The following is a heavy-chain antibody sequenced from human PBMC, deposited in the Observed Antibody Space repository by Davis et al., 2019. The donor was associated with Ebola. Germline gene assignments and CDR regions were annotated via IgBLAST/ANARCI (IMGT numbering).Heavy chain of an antibody. CDR3: ARGPGYNYGRNFDF. CDR1: GGSISSGDYY. J-gene: IGHJ4*02. Sequence: SETLSLTCTVSGGSISSGDYYWSWIRQSPGEGLEWIGEIHYSGTTNYNPSLKSRVTISVDRSKNQFSLRLNSVTAADTALYYCARGPGYNYGRNFDFWGRGILVTVSS. V-gene: IGHV4-39*07. CDR2: IHYSGTT. D-gene: IGHD5-18*01.